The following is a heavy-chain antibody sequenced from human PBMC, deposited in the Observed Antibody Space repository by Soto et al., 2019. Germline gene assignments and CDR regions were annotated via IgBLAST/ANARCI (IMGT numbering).Heavy chain of an antibody. J-gene: IGHJ4*02. CDR1: GFTFDDYA. Sequence: GGSLRLSCAASGFTFDDYAMHWVRQAPGKGLEWVSGISWNSGNIGYADSVKGRFTISRDNAKNSLYLQMNSLRTDDTALYYCAKDRYYGSGSPLFDYWGQGS. CDR3: AKDRYYGSGSPLFDY. V-gene: IGHV3-9*01. D-gene: IGHD3-10*01. CDR2: ISWNSGNI.